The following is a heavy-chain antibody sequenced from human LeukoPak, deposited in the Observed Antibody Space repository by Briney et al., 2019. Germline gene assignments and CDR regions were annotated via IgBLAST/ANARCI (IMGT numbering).Heavy chain of an antibody. CDR3: AKTLYGDYGIDY. CDR2: ISYDGSNE. J-gene: IGHJ4*02. D-gene: IGHD4-17*01. V-gene: IGHV3-30*18. Sequence: GRSLRLSCAASGFTFSSYGMHWVRQAPGKGLEWVAVISYDGSNEYYADSVKGRFTISRDNSKNTEYLQMNSLRAEDTALYYCAKTLYGDYGIDYWGQGTLVTVSS. CDR1: GFTFSSYG.